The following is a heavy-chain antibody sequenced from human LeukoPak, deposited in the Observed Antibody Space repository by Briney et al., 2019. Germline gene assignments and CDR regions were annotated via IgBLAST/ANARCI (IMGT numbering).Heavy chain of an antibody. CDR3: AKDSSSWKEFDY. Sequence: GRSLRLYCAASGFTFDDYAMHWVRQAPGKGLEWVSGISWNSGSIAYAGSVKGRFTISRDNAKNSLYLQMNSLRTEDTALYYCAKDSSSWKEFDYWGQGTLVTVSS. CDR2: ISWNSGSI. D-gene: IGHD6-13*01. CDR1: GFTFDDYA. J-gene: IGHJ4*02. V-gene: IGHV3-9*01.